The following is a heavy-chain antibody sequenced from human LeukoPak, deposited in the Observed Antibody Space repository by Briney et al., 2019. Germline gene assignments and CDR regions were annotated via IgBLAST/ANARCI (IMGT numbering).Heavy chain of an antibody. J-gene: IGHJ4*02. CDR1: GFTFDDYA. CDR3: ARGAGGVDY. CDR2: ISTSSSFM. D-gene: IGHD1-26*01. V-gene: IGHV3-21*01. Sequence: PGRSLRLSCAASGFTFDDYAMHWVRQVPGKGLEWVSSISTSSSFMYYADSVKGRFTISRDNAKNSLYLQMNSLRAEDTAVYYCARGAGGVDYWGQGTLVTVSS.